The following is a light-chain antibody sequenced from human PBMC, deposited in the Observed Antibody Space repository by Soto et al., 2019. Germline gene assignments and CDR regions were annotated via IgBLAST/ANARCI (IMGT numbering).Light chain of an antibody. J-gene: IGKJ5*01. V-gene: IGKV3-11*01. CDR3: QQRSNLNT. CDR2: DAS. CDR1: QSVSSN. Sequence: EIVMTQSPATLSVSPGERATLSCRASQSVSSNLAWYQQKPGQAPRLLIYDASNRATGIPARFSGSGSGTDFTLTISSLEPEDFAVYYCQQRSNLNTFGQGTRLEIK.